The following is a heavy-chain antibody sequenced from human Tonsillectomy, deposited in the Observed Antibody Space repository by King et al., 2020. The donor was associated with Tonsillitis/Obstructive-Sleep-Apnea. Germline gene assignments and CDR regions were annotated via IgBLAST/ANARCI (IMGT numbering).Heavy chain of an antibody. V-gene: IGHV4-59*01. J-gene: IGHJ4*02. CDR1: GGSMSSYY. CDR2: IYYSGST. Sequence: QLQESGPGLVKPSETLSLTCTVSGGSMSSYYWSWIRQPPGKGLEWIGYIYYSGSTNYNPSLRSRVTISVDTSKNHFSLKLNSVTAADTAVYYCARDPGGYKSYFDYWGQGTLVTVSS. D-gene: IGHD5-24*01. CDR3: ARDPGGYKSYFDY.